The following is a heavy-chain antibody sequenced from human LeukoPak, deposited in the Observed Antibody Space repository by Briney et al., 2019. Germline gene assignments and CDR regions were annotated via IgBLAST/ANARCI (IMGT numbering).Heavy chain of an antibody. CDR1: GGTFSSYA. D-gene: IGHD3-22*01. J-gene: IGHJ4*02. CDR2: IIPIFGTA. CDR3: ARSGYQVYYFDY. Sequence: SVKVSCKASGGTFSSYAISWVRQAPGQGLEWMGGIIPIFGTANYAQKFQGRVTITTDESTSTAYMELSSLRSEDTAVYYCARSGYQVYYFDYWGQGTLVTVSS. V-gene: IGHV1-69*05.